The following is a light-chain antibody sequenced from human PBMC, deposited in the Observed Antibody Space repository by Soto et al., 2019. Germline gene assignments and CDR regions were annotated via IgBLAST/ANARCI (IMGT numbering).Light chain of an antibody. V-gene: IGKV1-5*03. CDR1: QSISSW. CDR3: HQYNSYSRT. Sequence: DIQMTQSPSTLSASVGDRVTITCRASQSISSWLAWYQQKPGKAPKLLIYKASSLESGVPPRFRGSGSGTEFTLTISSLQPDDFSTYYCHQYNSYSRTFGQGTKVELK. CDR2: KAS. J-gene: IGKJ1*01.